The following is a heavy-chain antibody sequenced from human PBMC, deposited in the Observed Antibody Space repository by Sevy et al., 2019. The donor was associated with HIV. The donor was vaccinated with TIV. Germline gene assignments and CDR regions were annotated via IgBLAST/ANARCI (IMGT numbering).Heavy chain of an antibody. CDR1: GFDFSDYY. J-gene: IGHJ4*02. CDR3: VGRRYSPAYSWSYHFDY. D-gene: IGHD3-16*01. V-gene: IGHV3-11*01. Sequence: GGSLRLSCAASGFDFSDYYMNWIRQTPGKGLEWISYISVSSSAKYYPDSVKGRFAIWRDNARNTLYLQMNSLRVEDTAVYFCVGRRYSPAYSWSYHFDYWGQGALVTVSS. CDR2: ISVSSSAK.